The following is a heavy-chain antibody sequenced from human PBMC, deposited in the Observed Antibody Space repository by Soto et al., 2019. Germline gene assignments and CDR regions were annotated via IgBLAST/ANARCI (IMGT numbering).Heavy chain of an antibody. CDR1: GGSIGNYY. J-gene: IGHJ4*02. CDR2: IYYSGST. V-gene: IGHV4-59*01. D-gene: IGHD2-15*01. Sequence: SETLSLTCTVSGGSIGNYYCSWIRQPPGKGLKWIGDIYYSGSTNYNPSLKSRVTISVDTSKNQFSLKLSSVTAADTAVYYCARAGAATLSDYWDQGTLVTVS. CDR3: ARAGAATLSDY.